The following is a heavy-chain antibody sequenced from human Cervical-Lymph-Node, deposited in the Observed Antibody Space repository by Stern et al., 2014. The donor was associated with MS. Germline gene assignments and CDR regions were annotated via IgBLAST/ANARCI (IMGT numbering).Heavy chain of an antibody. CDR3: AREGVVPAALYYYYGMDV. D-gene: IGHD2-2*01. CDR1: GFTFSSSG. Sequence: VQLLEYGGGVVQPGRSLRLSCAAAGFTFSSSGMHWVRQAPGKGLEWVAVIWYDGSNKYYADSVKGRFTISRDNSKNTLYLQMNSLRAEDTAVYYCAREGVVPAALYYYYGMDVWGQGTTVTVSS. V-gene: IGHV3-33*01. CDR2: IWYDGSNK. J-gene: IGHJ6*02.